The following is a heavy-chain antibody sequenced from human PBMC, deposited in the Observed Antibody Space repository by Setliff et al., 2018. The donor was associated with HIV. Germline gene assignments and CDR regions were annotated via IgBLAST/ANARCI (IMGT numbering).Heavy chain of an antibody. CDR2: IFYSGTT. CDR1: GGYITGYY. Sequence: SETLSLTCTVSGGYITGYYWTWIRQPPGRGLEWIGYIFYSGTTKFNPSLKSRAAISVDSSNNQFSLKMTSVTAADTAVYFCARFNALLGSSTYYDYWGPGLQVTVSS. CDR3: ARFNALLGSSTYYDY. V-gene: IGHV4-59*01. D-gene: IGHD3-22*01. J-gene: IGHJ4*02.